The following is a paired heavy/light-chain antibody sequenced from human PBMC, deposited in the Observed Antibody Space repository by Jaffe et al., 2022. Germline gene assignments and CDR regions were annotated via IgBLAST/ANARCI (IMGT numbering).Light chain of an antibody. CDR3: QQYIASPLT. V-gene: IGKV4-1*01. CDR1: QSVFSSSGNKNY. CDR2: WAS. Sequence: DIVMTQSPDSLAVSLGERATINCKSSQSVFSSSGNKNYLAWYQQKPGQPPKLLIYWASTRESGVPDRFSGRGSGTDFTLAISSLQAEDVAVYYCQQYIASPLTFGGGTKVEIK. J-gene: IGKJ4*01.
Heavy chain of an antibody. V-gene: IGHV3-30*18. CDR2: ISYDGSNK. CDR1: GFTFSNYG. Sequence: QVQLVESGGGVVQPGRSLRLSCAASGFTFSNYGMHWVRQTPGKGLEWMADISYDGSNKYYGGSVKGRFTISRDNSKNTLYLQLNSLIPEDTAVYYCAKDAIAVAGNNYYYMDVWGKGTTVTVSS. CDR3: AKDAIAVAGNNYYYMDV. J-gene: IGHJ6*03. D-gene: IGHD6-19*01.